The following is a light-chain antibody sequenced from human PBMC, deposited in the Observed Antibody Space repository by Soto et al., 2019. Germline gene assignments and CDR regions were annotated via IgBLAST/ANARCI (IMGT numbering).Light chain of an antibody. CDR2: EVA. CDR1: SSDVGTYNL. CDR3: CSYGGSSALPYV. Sequence: QSLLAQPASVSLSPEQSVTISCTGTSSDVGTYNLVSWYQQHPGKAPKLIIYEVAERPSGVSNRSSGSKFGNTASLTISGLLPEDEADYYCCSYGGSSALPYVFGTGTKVTVL. J-gene: IGLJ1*01. V-gene: IGLV2-23*02.